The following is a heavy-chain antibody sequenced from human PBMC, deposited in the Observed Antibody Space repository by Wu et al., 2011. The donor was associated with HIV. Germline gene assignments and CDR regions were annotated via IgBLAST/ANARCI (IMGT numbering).Heavy chain of an antibody. Sequence: QVQLVQSGAEVKTPGSSVKVSCKASGDSLTKYAFSWVRQAPGQGLEWMGGIIPNSGTTNYARKFQGRFTVTADTSTTTVHMELRSLRSEDTAVYFCTRSGEAAAYYYYYMNVWGKGTTVTISS. CDR2: IIPNSGTT. J-gene: IGHJ6*03. D-gene: IGHD2-2*01. CDR3: TRSGEAAAYYYYYMNV. V-gene: IGHV1-69*14. CDR1: GDSLTKYA.